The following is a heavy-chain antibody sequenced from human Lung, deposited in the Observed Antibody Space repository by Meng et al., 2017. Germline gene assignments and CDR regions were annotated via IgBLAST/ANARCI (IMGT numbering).Heavy chain of an antibody. CDR3: TNDRLNH. J-gene: IGHJ1*01. CDR1: GFTFTDHW. Sequence: VEVGACGGGLVPPGGSLRLSCAASGFTFTDHWMHWVRQGPGKGLVWVSRINRDGTKPTYADSVKGRFTISRDNAKNTLYLQMNNLRAEDTAFYYCTNDRLNHWGQGALVTVSS. V-gene: IGHV3-74*01. D-gene: IGHD1-1*01. CDR2: INRDGTKP.